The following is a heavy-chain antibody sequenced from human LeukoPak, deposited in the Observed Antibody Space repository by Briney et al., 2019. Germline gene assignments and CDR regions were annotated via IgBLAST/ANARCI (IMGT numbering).Heavy chain of an antibody. Sequence: GGSLRLSCADSGFTFSSYWMSWVRQAPGKGLEWVANIKQDGSEKYYVDSVKGRFTISRDNAKNSLYLQMNSLRAEDTAVYYCARVVRFLEWSYWFDPWGQGTLVTVSS. V-gene: IGHV3-7*01. CDR3: ARVVRFLEWSYWFDP. CDR2: IKQDGSEK. J-gene: IGHJ5*02. CDR1: GFTFSSYW. D-gene: IGHD3-3*01.